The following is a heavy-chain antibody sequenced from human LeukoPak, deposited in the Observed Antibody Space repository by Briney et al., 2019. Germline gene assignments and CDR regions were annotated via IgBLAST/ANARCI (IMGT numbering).Heavy chain of an antibody. J-gene: IGHJ6*02. V-gene: IGHV4-59*01. CDR1: DGSISSYY. CDR2: IYYSGST. D-gene: IGHD3-3*01. Sequence: SETLSLTCTVSDGSISSYYWSWIRQPPGKGLEWIGYIYYSGSTNYNPSLKSRVTISVDTSKNQFSLKLSSVTAADTAVYYCARDGGYYDFWSGSAYYYGMDVWGQGTTVTVSS. CDR3: ARDGGYYDFWSGSAYYYGMDV.